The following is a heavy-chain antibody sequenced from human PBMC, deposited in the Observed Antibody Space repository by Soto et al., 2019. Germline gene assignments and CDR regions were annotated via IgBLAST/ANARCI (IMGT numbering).Heavy chain of an antibody. CDR3: AIGATACSNFDT. Sequence: ASVKVSCKASGYTFTSYGISWVRQAPGQGLEWMGWISAYNGNTNYAQKLQGRVTMTTDTSTSTAYMELRSLRSDDTAVYYCAIGATACSNFDTWGQRALLTISS. D-gene: IGHD5-12*01. V-gene: IGHV1-18*01. J-gene: IGHJ5*02. CDR1: GYTFTSYG. CDR2: ISAYNGNT.